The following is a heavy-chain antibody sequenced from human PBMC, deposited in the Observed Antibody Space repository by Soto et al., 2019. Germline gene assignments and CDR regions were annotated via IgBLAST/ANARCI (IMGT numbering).Heavy chain of an antibody. CDR1: GGSLSNYG. V-gene: IGHV1-69*12. Sequence: QVQLVQSGAEVKKPGSSVKVSCKASGGSLSNYGISWVRQAPGQGLEWMGGIIPVFGTANYAQKFQGRVTITADESTSIVYMDVTSLRSEDTAVYYCARGDATKIVVTTYYGMDVCGQGTTVTVSS. CDR2: IIPVFGTA. J-gene: IGHJ6*02. CDR3: ARGDATKIVVTTYYGMDV. D-gene: IGHD4-17*01.